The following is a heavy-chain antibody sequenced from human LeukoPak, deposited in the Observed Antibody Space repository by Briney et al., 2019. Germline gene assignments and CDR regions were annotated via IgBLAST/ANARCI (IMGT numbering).Heavy chain of an antibody. D-gene: IGHD3-10*01. CDR2: ISGSGGST. Sequence: GASLRLSCAASGFTFSSYAMSWVRQAPGKGLEWVSAISGSGGSTYYADSVKGRFTISRDNSKNTLYLQMNSLRAEGTAVYYCAKTPYYYGSGNNWFDPWGQGTLVTVSS. CDR3: AKTPYYYGSGNNWFDP. CDR1: GFTFSSYA. J-gene: IGHJ5*02. V-gene: IGHV3-23*01.